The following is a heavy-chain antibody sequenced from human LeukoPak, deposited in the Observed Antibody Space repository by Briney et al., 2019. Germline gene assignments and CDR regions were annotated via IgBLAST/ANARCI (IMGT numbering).Heavy chain of an antibody. CDR2: IYHIGST. V-gene: IGHV4-59*01. D-gene: IGHD2-8*01. CDR3: AGEQWRPSYYYFGLDV. Sequence: SETLSLTCTVSDGSISSYYWTWIRQSPGKGLEWIGYIYHIGSTNYSPSLKSRVTISLDTSKNQFSLRLSSVTAADAAVYYCAGEQWRPSYYYFGLDVWGQGTTVIVSS. CDR1: DGSISSYY. J-gene: IGHJ6*02.